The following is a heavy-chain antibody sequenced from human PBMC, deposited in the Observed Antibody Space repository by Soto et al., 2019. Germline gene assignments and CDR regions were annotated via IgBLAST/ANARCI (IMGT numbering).Heavy chain of an antibody. CDR2: IIPIFGTA. CDR3: ASDDYSNYVGWFDP. Sequence: ASVKVSCKASGGTFSSYAISWVRQAPGQGLEWMGGIIPIFGTANYAQKFQGRVTITADESTSTAYMELSSLRSEDTAVYYCASDDYSNYVGWFDPWGQGTLVTVSS. CDR1: GGTFSSYA. V-gene: IGHV1-69*13. J-gene: IGHJ5*02. D-gene: IGHD4-4*01.